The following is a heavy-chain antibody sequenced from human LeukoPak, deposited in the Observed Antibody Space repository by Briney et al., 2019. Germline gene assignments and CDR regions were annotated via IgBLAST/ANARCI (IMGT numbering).Heavy chain of an antibody. CDR2: INHSGST. Sequence: PWGSLRLSCAASGFTFSNYGMSWVRQPPGKGLEWTGEINHSGSTNYNPSLKSRVTISVDTSKNQFSLKLSSVTAADTAVYYCARATGGITMVRGVIGTWGQGTLVTVSS. V-gene: IGHV4-34*01. D-gene: IGHD3-10*01. J-gene: IGHJ5*02. CDR3: ARATGGITMVRGVIGT. CDR1: GFTFSNYG.